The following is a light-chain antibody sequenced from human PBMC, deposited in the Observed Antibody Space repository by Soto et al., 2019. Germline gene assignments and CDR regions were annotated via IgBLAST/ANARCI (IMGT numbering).Light chain of an antibody. J-gene: IGLJ2*01. V-gene: IGLV2-14*01. Sequence: QSALTQAASVSGYPGQSITISCTGTSSDVGGYNYVSWYQQHPGKAPKLMIYDVSNRPSGVSNRFSGSKSGNTASLTISGLQAEDEADYYCSSYTSSSTLEGVVFGGGTKLTVL. CDR2: DVS. CDR3: SSYTSSSTLEGVV. CDR1: SSDVGGYNY.